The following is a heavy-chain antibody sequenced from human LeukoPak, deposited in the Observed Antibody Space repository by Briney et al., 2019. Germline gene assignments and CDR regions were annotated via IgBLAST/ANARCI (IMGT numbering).Heavy chain of an antibody. V-gene: IGHV3-74*01. D-gene: IGHD1-26*01. CDR3: VKDGGGSYSTTYDY. J-gene: IGHJ4*02. Sequence: GGSLRHSCAASGFTFSSYWIHWVRQAPGKGLVWVSCISSDGRTTCYPDSVKGRFTISRDNAKNTLYLQMNSLRVEDTAMYYCVKDGGGSYSTTYDYWGQGTLVTVSS. CDR2: ISSDGRTT. CDR1: GFTFSSYW.